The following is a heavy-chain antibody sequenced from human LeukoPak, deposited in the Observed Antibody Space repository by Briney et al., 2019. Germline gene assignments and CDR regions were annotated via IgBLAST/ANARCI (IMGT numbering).Heavy chain of an antibody. CDR3: ARDVWTGVAVSDY. CDR2: IKEDGSIQ. D-gene: IGHD6-19*01. V-gene: IGHV3-7*01. CDR1: GFTFSYYI. Sequence: GGPLTLSCSPSGFTFSYYIMMCVPQPPGKAREWLDKIKEDGSIQYYLDSVRGRFTISRENAKTSVYLQLNSLRADDTAVYYCARDVWTGVAVSDYWGQGTLVTVSS. J-gene: IGHJ4*02.